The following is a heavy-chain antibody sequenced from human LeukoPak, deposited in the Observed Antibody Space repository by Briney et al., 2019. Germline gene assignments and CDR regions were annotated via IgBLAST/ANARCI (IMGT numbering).Heavy chain of an antibody. Sequence: ASVKVSCKASGYTFTGYYMHWVRQAPGQGLEWMGWINPNSGGTNYARKFQGRVTMTRDTSISTAYMELSRLRSDDTAVYYCARSGPRRGSDPALQHWGQGTLVTVSP. CDR3: ARSGPRRGSDPALQH. CDR2: INPNSGGT. D-gene: IGHD1-14*01. V-gene: IGHV1-2*02. J-gene: IGHJ1*01. CDR1: GYTFTGYY.